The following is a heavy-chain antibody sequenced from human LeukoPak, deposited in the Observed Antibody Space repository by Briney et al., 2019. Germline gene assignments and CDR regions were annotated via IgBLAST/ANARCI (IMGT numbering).Heavy chain of an antibody. CDR3: AKGRGDGYTYPLLFNY. J-gene: IGHJ4*02. CDR1: GYVFTSYY. V-gene: IGHV1-46*01. Sequence: ASVKVSCKASGYVFTSYYIHWMRQAPGQGLEWMGKINPSGGRTNYAQKFQDRVTLTSDTSTSTAYMDLSSLRAEDTAVYYCAKGRGDGYTYPLLFNYWGQGTLVTVSS. CDR2: INPSGGRT. D-gene: IGHD5-24*01.